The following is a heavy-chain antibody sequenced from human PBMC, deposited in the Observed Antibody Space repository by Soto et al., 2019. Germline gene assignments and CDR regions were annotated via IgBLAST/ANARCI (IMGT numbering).Heavy chain of an antibody. J-gene: IGHJ6*02. CDR3: ARGQYSGYDYALYYYYGMDV. V-gene: IGHV1-2*04. CDR1: GYTFTGDY. Sequence: GRSVKVSCKASGYTFTGDYMHGVRQTPGQGLDWMGWINPNSGGTTSAQKFQGWVTMTRATSISTAYMELSRLRSDDTAVYYRARGQYSGYDYALYYYYGMDVWGQGTTVTVSS. D-gene: IGHD5-12*01. CDR2: INPNSGGT.